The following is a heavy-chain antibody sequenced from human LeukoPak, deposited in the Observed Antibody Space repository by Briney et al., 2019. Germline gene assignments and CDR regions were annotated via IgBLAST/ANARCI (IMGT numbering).Heavy chain of an antibody. CDR2: ISSSGGTM. J-gene: IGHJ6*04. V-gene: IGHV3-48*03. Sequence: GGSLRLSCAASGFTFSSYEMNWVRQAPGKGLEWVSYISSSGGTMYYADSVKGRFTISRDNAKNSLYLQMNSLRAEDTAVYYCAELGITMIGGVWGKGTTVTISS. D-gene: IGHD3-10*02. CDR1: GFTFSSYE. CDR3: AELGITMIGGV.